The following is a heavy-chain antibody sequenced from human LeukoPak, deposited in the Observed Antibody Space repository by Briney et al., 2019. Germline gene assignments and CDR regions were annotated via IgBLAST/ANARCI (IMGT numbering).Heavy chain of an antibody. Sequence: ASVNVSCKVSGYTLTELSMHWVRQAPGKGLEWMGGFDPEDGETIYAQKFQGRVTMTEDTSTDTAYMELSSLRSEDTAVYYCATVRITIFGVDPGGWFDPWGQGTLVTVSS. J-gene: IGHJ5*02. CDR3: ATVRITIFGVDPGGWFDP. V-gene: IGHV1-24*01. CDR2: FDPEDGET. CDR1: GYTLTELS. D-gene: IGHD3-3*01.